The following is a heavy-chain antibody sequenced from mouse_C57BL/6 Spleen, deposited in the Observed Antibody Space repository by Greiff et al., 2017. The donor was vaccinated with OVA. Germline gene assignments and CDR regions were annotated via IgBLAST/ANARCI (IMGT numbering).Heavy chain of an antibody. J-gene: IGHJ2*01. V-gene: IGHV14-4*01. Sequence: EVKLVESGAELVRPGASVKLSCTASGFNIKDDYMHWVKQRPEQGLEWIGWIDPENGDTEYASKFQGKATITADTSSNTAYLQLSSLTSEDTAVYYCTRGGSNYPFDYWGQGTTLTVSS. CDR3: TRGGSNYPFDY. D-gene: IGHD2-5*01. CDR1: GFNIKDDY. CDR2: IDPENGDT.